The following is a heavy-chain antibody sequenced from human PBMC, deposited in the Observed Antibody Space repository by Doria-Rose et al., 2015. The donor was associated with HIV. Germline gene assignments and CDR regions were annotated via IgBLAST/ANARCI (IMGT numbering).Heavy chain of an antibody. CDR3: AKDAYTRLFYGDPDY. Sequence: SVGGVVTPGGSLRLSCQESQFSFNNYGMHWVRQALGQGLEWVAFIRYDGSDKYYAGSVKGRFTISRDNSKNTLYLQMSSLRTEDTAIYYCAKDAYTRLFYGDPDYWGQGTLGTGS. CDR1: QFSFNNYG. CDR2: IRYDGSDK. D-gene: IGHD4-17*01. J-gene: IGHJ4*02. V-gene: IGHV3-30*02.